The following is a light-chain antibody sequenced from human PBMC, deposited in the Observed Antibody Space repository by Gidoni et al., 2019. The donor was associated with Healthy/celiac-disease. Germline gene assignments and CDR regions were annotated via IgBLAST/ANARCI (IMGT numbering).Light chain of an antibody. J-gene: IGKJ4*02. CDR2: GPS. CDR1: QSVSSSY. V-gene: IGKV3-20*01. CDR3: QKYGSSPPLT. Sequence: EIVLTQSPRTLSFTPGERATLSCRASQSVSSSYLSCYQQKPGQAPRLLMHGPSSRATGIPDRSSGSGCGTDVTLTISRMEPEDVAVYYCQKYGSSPPLTFGGGTKVEIK.